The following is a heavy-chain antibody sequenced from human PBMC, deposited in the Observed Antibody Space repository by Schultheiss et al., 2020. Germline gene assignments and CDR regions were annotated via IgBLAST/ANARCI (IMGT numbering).Heavy chain of an antibody. V-gene: IGHV3-30*18. CDR3: AKDSPHGDFYAQYYFDY. Sequence: GESLKIYCAASGFTFSSYGMHWVRQAPGKGLEWVAVISYDGSNKYYADSVKGRFTISRDNSKNTLYLQMNSLRAEDTAVYYCAKDSPHGDFYAQYYFDYWGQGTLVTGYS. J-gene: IGHJ4*02. D-gene: IGHD3-3*01. CDR1: GFTFSSYG. CDR2: ISYDGSNK.